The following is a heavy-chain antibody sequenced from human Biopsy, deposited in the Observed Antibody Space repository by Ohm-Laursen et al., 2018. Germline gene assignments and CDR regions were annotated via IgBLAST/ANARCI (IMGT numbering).Heavy chain of an antibody. CDR1: GYPFSNYY. D-gene: IGHD6-6*01. V-gene: IGHV1-2*06. Sequence: ASVKVSCNASGYPFSNYYLFWVRQAPGQGLEWMGRINPNSGDTVFARNFQGRVTMTRDTAISTVYMDLRNLRPDDTAVYFCARMEQLHDYWGQGTLVTVSS. J-gene: IGHJ4*02. CDR2: INPNSGDT. CDR3: ARMEQLHDY.